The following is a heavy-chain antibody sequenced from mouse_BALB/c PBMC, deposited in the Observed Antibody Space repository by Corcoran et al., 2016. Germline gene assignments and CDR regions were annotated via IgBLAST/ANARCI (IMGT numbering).Heavy chain of an antibody. CDR3: ARGKVRRRNYAMDY. D-gene: IGHD2-14*01. CDR2: INPNYDST. Sequence: EVQLQQSGPELVKPGASMKISCKASGYSFTGYTMNWVKQSHGKNLEWIGLINPNYDSTSYNQKFKGKATLTVDKSSSTAYMELRSLTSEDTAVYYCARGKVRRRNYAMDYWGQGTSVTVSS. J-gene: IGHJ4*01. CDR1: GYSFTGYT. V-gene: IGHV1-18*01.